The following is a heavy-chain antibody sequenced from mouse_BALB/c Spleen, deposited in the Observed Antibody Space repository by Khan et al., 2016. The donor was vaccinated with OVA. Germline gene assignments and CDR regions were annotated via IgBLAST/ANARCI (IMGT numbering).Heavy chain of an antibody. J-gene: IGHJ3*01. D-gene: IGHD2-14*01. CDR3: ARKSDMYDGTY. Sequence: QVQLKQSGPGLVRPSQTLSITCTVSGFSLTTYGVHWVRQSPGKGLEWLGVIRSAGKTDYNAAFISRLSLTKDNSNSQVFFTLTSLPAEDAARYYWARKSDMYDGTYWGQGTLVTVSA. CDR2: IRSAGKT. V-gene: IGHV2-2*01. CDR1: GFSLTTYG.